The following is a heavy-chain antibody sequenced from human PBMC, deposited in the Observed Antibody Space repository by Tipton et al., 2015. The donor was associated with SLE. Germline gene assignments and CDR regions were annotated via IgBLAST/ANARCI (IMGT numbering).Heavy chain of an antibody. V-gene: IGHV4-59*11. CDR1: GGSITNHF. CDR2: IHYSGTT. CDR3: ARTLGAIAHTVYDAFDI. Sequence: TLSLTCTVSGGSITNHFWNWIRQPPGKGLEWIGYIHYSGTTHDNPPLKSRVTMSVDMSKNQFSLRLTSVTAADTAVYYCARTLGAIAHTVYDAFDIWGQGKMVTVSS. D-gene: IGHD1-26*01. J-gene: IGHJ3*02.